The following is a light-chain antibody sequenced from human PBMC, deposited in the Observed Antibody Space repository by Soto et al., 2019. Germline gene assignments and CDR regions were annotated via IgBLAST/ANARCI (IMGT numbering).Light chain of an antibody. Sequence: EIVMTQSPATLSVSPGERATLSCRASESVSGNLAWYQQKPGQAPRLLIYGASTRATGIPARFSGSGSGPEFALTVSSLQSEDLAVYCCQQYNRWPLTFGGGTKVEIK. V-gene: IGKV3-15*01. CDR1: ESVSGN. CDR3: QQYNRWPLT. J-gene: IGKJ4*01. CDR2: GAS.